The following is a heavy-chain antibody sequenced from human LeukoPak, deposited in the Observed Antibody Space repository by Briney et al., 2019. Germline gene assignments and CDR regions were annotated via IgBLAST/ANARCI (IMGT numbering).Heavy chain of an antibody. CDR3: ASPSMVRGVIRGRYDYWYFDL. Sequence: SVKASCKASGGTFSSYAISWVRQAPGQGLEWMGRIIPILGIANYAQKFQGRVTITADKSTSTAYMELSSLRSEDTAVYYCASPSMVRGVIRGRYDYWYFDLWGRGTLVTVSS. CDR2: IIPILGIA. CDR1: GGTFSSYA. V-gene: IGHV1-69*04. J-gene: IGHJ2*01. D-gene: IGHD3-10*01.